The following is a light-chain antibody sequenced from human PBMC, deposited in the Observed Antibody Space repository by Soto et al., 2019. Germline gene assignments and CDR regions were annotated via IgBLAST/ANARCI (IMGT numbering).Light chain of an antibody. J-gene: IGKJ4*01. V-gene: IGKV3-15*01. CDR1: QSVSSN. CDR3: QQYLTWLT. CDR2: GAS. Sequence: EIVMTQSPATLSVSPGERATLSCRASQSVSSNLVWYQQKPGQAPRLLIYGASTRATGSPARFSGSGSGTEFTHTLSSLQSEDFAVYYCQQYLTWLTFGGGNKVEIK.